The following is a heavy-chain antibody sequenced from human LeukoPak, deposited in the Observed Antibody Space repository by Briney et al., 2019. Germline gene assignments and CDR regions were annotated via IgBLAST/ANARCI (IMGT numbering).Heavy chain of an antibody. D-gene: IGHD3-22*01. CDR3: ARGTNYYDSSVVFDY. CDR2: IYYSGST. CDR1: GGSISSHY. V-gene: IGHV4-59*11. Sequence: PSETLSLTCTVSGGSISSHYWSWIRQPPGKGLEWIGYIYYSGSTNYNPSLKSRVTISVDTSKNQFSLKLSSVTAADTAVYYCARGTNYYDSSVVFDYWGQGTLVTVSS. J-gene: IGHJ4*02.